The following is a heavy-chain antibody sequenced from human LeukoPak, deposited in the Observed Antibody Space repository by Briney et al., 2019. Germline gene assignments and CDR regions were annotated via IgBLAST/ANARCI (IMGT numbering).Heavy chain of an antibody. D-gene: IGHD3-22*01. Sequence: GGSLRLSCAASGFNFSNYAVHWVRQAPGKGLEWVAVISYEGSNKYYADSVKGRFTISRDNSKNKQYLQMDSLRTEDTAVYYCARGSEDYDSSGYYYDLGDYWGQGTLVTVSS. CDR3: ARGSEDYDSSGYYYDLGDY. V-gene: IGHV3-30*04. CDR1: GFNFSNYA. CDR2: ISYEGSNK. J-gene: IGHJ4*02.